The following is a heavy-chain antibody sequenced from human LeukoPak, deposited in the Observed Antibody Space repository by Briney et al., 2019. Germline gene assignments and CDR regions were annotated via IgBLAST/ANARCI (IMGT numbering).Heavy chain of an antibody. CDR2: ISGSGNST. CDR1: GFTFSTYA. V-gene: IGHV3-23*01. Sequence: PGGSLRLSCAASGFTFSTYAMSWVRQAPGKGLEWVSGISGSGNSTYYADSVKGRFTISRDNSKNTLFLQMTSLRADDTAVYCCAKWTYNNWFDPWGQGTLVTVSS. D-gene: IGHD3-16*01. CDR3: AKWTYNNWFDP. J-gene: IGHJ5*02.